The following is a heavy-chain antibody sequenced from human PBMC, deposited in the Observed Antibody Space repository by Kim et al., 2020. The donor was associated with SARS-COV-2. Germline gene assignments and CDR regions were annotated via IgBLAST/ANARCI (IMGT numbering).Heavy chain of an antibody. D-gene: IGHD5-12*01. CDR3: AREATRNYFDP. V-gene: IGHV4-30-2*01. Sequence: SETLSLTCAVSGASMSSADYSWSWIRQPPGKGLEWIGYIYHTGSSFYNPSLRSRVTMSVDRSKNQFSLNLTSVTAADTAVYYCAREATRNYFDPWGQGSL. CDR2: IYHTGSS. CDR1: GASMSSADYS. J-gene: IGHJ5*02.